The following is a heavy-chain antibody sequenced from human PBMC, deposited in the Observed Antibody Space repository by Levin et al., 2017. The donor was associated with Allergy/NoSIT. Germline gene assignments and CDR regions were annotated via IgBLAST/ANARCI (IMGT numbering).Heavy chain of an antibody. CDR1: GYSFTSYW. Sequence: KVSCKGSGYSFTSYWIGWVRQMPGKGLEWMGIIYPGDSNTRYSPSFQGQVTISADKSISTDYLQWSSLKASDTAMYYCARQYSSSSPLDYWGQGTLVTVSS. D-gene: IGHD6-6*01. J-gene: IGHJ4*02. V-gene: IGHV5-51*01. CDR2: IYPGDSNT. CDR3: ARQYSSSSPLDY.